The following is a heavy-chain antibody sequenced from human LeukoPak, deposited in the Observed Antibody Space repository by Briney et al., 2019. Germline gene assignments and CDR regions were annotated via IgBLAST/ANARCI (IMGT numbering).Heavy chain of an antibody. CDR2: ISSSSSYI. Sequence: GGSLRLSCAASGFTFSSYSMNWVRQAPGKGLEWVSSISSSSSYIYYADSVKGRFTISRDNAKNSLYLQMNSLRAEDTAVYYCARVSGDGSSSWYYYYYYYMDVWDKGTTVTVSS. CDR3: ARVSGDGSSSWYYYYYYYMDV. D-gene: IGHD6-13*01. J-gene: IGHJ6*03. V-gene: IGHV3-21*01. CDR1: GFTFSSYS.